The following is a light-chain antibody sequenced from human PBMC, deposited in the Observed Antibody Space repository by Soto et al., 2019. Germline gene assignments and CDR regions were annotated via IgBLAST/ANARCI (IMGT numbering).Light chain of an antibody. CDR3: QQYNSYSL. Sequence: DIQMTHSPSTLSASVGDRVTITCRASQSISSWLAWYQQKPGKAPKLLIYKASSLESGVPSRFNGSGSGTEFTLTISSLQPDDFATYYCQQYNSYSLFGQGTKVDIK. CDR1: QSISSW. CDR2: KAS. V-gene: IGKV1-5*03. J-gene: IGKJ1*01.